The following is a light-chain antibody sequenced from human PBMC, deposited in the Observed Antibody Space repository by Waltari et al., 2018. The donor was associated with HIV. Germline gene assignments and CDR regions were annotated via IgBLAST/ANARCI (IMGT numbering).Light chain of an antibody. CDR2: AAS. CDR3: QQSYSSSST. Sequence: DIQMTQSPSSLSASVGDRVTITCRASQSITTYLNLYQQKPGKAPNLLIYAASSLQSGVPSRFSGSGSGTDFTLTISSLQPEDFATYYCQQSYSSSSTFGQGTKLEIK. J-gene: IGKJ2*01. CDR1: QSITTY. V-gene: IGKV1-39*01.